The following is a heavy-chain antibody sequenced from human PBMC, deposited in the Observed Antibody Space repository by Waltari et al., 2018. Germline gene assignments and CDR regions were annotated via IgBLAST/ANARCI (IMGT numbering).Heavy chain of an antibody. CDR1: GVSITTNRHD. Sequence: QLQLQASGPGLVQPSATLALPRCVPGVSITTNRHDWGWIRQSPGQGLEWIGTISYNGATYSSPSLRGRLTLSRDTTMNQLSLKLGSVTAADTAVYYCATYIGASVGTAAFDVWGQGTMVTVSS. CDR2: ISYNGAT. V-gene: IGHV4-39*01. J-gene: IGHJ3*01. CDR3: ATYIGASVGTAAFDV. D-gene: IGHD5-12*01.